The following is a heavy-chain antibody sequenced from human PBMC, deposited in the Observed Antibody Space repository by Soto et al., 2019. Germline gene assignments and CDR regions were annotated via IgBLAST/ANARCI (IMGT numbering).Heavy chain of an antibody. CDR1: GFTFNSYS. D-gene: IGHD4-4*01. CDR3: ARRMTTVTPGAFDY. Sequence: EVQLLESGGTLVQPGGSLRLSCAASGFTFNSYSMSWVRQAPGKGLEWVSAIGGSGDTSYYADSVKGRFTVSRDNSKNTLFLQMNNLRVEDTAVYCCARRMTTVTPGAFDYWGQGTLVTVSS. CDR2: IGGSGDTS. J-gene: IGHJ4*02. V-gene: IGHV3-23*01.